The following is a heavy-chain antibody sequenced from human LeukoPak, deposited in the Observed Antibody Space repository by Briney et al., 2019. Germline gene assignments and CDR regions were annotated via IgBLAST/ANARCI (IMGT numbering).Heavy chain of an antibody. D-gene: IGHD2-15*01. CDR2: IYYIGNT. Sequence: PSETLSLTCTVSGGSISSSSYYWGWIRQPPGKGLEWIGSIYYIGNTYYNPSLKSRVTISVDTSKNEFSLKLSSVTATDTAVYYCARKNVVVVAATLLDYFDYWGQGTLVTVSS. CDR3: ARKNVVVVAATLLDYFDY. CDR1: GGSISSSSYY. J-gene: IGHJ4*02. V-gene: IGHV4-39*01.